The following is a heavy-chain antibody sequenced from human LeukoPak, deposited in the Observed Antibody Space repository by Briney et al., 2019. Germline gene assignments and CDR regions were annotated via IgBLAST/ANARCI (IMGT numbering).Heavy chain of an antibody. CDR3: AVERSFCEGDCSDH. CDR2: IWSSGDVT. J-gene: IGHJ4*02. D-gene: IGHD2-21*01. Sequence: PGGSLRLSCAGSGYSFSNFEMNWVRQAPGRGLEWVAYIWSSGDVTHYADSVKDRFTISRDNVKNSLYLQMNTLRVEDTAVYYCAVERSFCEGDCSDHWGRGTLVAVST. CDR1: GYSFSNFE. V-gene: IGHV3-48*03.